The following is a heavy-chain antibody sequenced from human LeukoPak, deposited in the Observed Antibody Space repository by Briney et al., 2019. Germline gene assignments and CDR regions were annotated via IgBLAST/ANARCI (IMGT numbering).Heavy chain of an antibody. CDR3: AREISSSWYSNWFDP. CDR1: GGSISSYY. Sequence: SETLSLTCTVSGGSISSYYWSWIRQPPGKGLEWIGYIYYSGSTNYNPSLKSRVTISVDTSKNQFSLKLSSVTAADTAVYYCAREISSSWYSNWFDPWGQGTLVTVSS. D-gene: IGHD6-13*01. CDR2: IYYSGST. J-gene: IGHJ5*02. V-gene: IGHV4-59*12.